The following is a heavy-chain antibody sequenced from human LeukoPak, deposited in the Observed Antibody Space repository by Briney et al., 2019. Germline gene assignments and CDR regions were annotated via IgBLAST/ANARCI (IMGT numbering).Heavy chain of an antibody. J-gene: IGHJ4*02. CDR1: GFTFTSYG. Sequence: PGRSLRLSRAPSGFTFTSYGMHWVRQAPGRGLASGAVISYGGGNKSYADSVKGRFTLSRDNSKNTLYLQMNSQRAEDTAVYYCAKLYYYDSSGYLRSEERFDYWVQGRLV. V-gene: IGHV3-30*18. D-gene: IGHD3-22*01. CDR3: AKLYYYDSSGYLRSEERFDY. CDR2: ISYGGGNK.